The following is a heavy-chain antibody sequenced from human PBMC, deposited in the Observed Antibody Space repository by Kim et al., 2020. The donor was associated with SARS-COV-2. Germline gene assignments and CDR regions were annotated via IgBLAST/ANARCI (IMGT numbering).Heavy chain of an antibody. CDR1: GFTFSSNY. D-gene: IGHD4-17*01. CDR3: SGEADDGMGRNSRGRYFQ. CDR2: IKSGGST. J-gene: IGHJ1*01. V-gene: IGHV3-53*01. Sequence: GGSLRLSCAASGFTFSSNYMSWVRQAPGKGLEWVADIKSGGSTYYSESVKGGLIISRDDYKKTLLPQMNSRRAEDTTVYYCSGEADDGMGRNSRGRYFQ.